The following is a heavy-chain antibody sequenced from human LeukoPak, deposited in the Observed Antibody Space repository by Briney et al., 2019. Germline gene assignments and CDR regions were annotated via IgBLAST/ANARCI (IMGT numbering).Heavy chain of an antibody. J-gene: IGHJ6*03. CDR3: ARGGSIYDYMDV. CDR1: GGTFSSYA. CDR2: IIPIFGTA. Sequence: GASVKVSCKASGGTFSSYAISWVRQAPGQGLEWMGGIIPIFGTANYAQKFQGRVTITADTSTSTAYMELSSLRSEDTAVYYCARGGSIYDYMDVWGKGTTVTVSS. V-gene: IGHV1-69*06. D-gene: IGHD2/OR15-2a*01.